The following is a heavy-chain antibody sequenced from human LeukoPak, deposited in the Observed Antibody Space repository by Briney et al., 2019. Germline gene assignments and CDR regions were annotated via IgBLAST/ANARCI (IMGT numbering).Heavy chain of an antibody. CDR2: ISAYNGNT. CDR3: AASGWSKPYYFDY. J-gene: IGHJ4*02. V-gene: IGHV1-18*04. D-gene: IGHD6-19*01. Sequence: EASVKVSCKASGYTFTGYYIHWVRQAPGQGLEWMGWISAYNGNTNYAQKFQDRVTMTTDTSTNTAYMELRSLRSDDTAVYYCAASGWSKPYYFDYWGQGTLVTVSS. CDR1: GYTFTGYY.